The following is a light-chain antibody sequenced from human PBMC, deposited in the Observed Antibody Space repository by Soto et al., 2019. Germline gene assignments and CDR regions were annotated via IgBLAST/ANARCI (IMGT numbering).Light chain of an antibody. CDR3: QQYYSSPLT. J-gene: IGKJ5*01. CDR1: QGISSY. CDR2: AAS. V-gene: IGKV1-8*01. Sequence: AIRMTQSPSSLSASTGDRVTITCRASQGISSYLAWYQQKPGKAPKLLIYAASTLQSGVPSRFSGSGSGTDFALTIRCLQSEDFATYYCQQYYSSPLTFGQGTRLEIK.